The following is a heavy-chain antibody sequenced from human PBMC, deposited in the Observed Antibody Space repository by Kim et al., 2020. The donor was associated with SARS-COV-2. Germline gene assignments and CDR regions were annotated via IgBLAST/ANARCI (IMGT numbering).Heavy chain of an antibody. V-gene: IGHV7-4-1*02. J-gene: IGHJ6*02. CDR3: AVLLWFGELSQYGMDV. CDR1: GYTFTSYA. Sequence: ASVKVSCKASGYTFTSYAMNWVRQAPGQGLEWMGWINTNTGNPTYAQGFTGRFVFSLDTSVSTAYLQLSSLKAEDTAVYYCAVLLWFGELSQYGMDVWGQGTTVTVSS. D-gene: IGHD3-10*01. CDR2: INTNTGNP.